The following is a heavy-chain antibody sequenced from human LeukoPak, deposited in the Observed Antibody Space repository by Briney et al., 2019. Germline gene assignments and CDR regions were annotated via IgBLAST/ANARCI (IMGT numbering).Heavy chain of an antibody. CDR3: AKSQSVPQRGYFDY. V-gene: IGHV3-23*01. J-gene: IGHJ4*02. CDR1: GFTFSNSA. D-gene: IGHD1-14*01. CDR2: LSGSGSTT. Sequence: GGSLRLSCAASGFTFSNSAMSWVRQAPGKGLEWVSTLSGSGSTTYYADSVKGRFTISRDNSNNSLYLQMNSQKAEDTAGDYRAKSQSVPQRGYFDYWGQGALVTVSS.